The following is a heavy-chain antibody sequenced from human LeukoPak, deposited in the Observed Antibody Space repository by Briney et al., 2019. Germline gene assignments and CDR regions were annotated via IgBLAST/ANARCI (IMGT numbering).Heavy chain of an antibody. D-gene: IGHD2/OR15-2a*01. CDR1: GFTFSSYA. J-gene: IGHJ4*02. CDR3: AKDLGFPGKLLYFDY. CDR2: ISGSGGST. V-gene: IGHV3-23*01. Sequence: PGGSLRLSCAASGFTFSSYAMSWVRQAPGKGLEWVSAISGSGGSTYYADSVKGRFTISRDNSKNTLYLQMSSLRAEDTAVYYCAKDLGFPGKLLYFDYWGQGTLVTVSS.